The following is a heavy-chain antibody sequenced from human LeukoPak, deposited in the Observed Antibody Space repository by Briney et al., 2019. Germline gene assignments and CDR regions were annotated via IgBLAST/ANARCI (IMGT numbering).Heavy chain of an antibody. V-gene: IGHV4-4*07. CDR2: IYTSGST. CDR3: ARVLLRTVVTPPFAY. Sequence: PSETLSLTCTVSGGSISSYYWSWIRQPAGKGLEWIGRIYTSGSTNYNPSLKSRVTMSVDTSKNQFSLKLSSVTAADTAVYYCARVLLRTVVTPPFAYWGQGTLVTVSS. J-gene: IGHJ4*02. D-gene: IGHD4-23*01. CDR1: GGSISSYY.